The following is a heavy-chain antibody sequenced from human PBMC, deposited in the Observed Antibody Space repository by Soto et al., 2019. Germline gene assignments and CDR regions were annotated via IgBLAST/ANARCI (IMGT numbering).Heavy chain of an antibody. D-gene: IGHD3-10*01. CDR1: GFRFSDHY. J-gene: IGHJ4*02. Sequence: GGSLRLSCAASGFRFSDHYMTWIRQAPGKGLEWVSKISSGGTTMYYADSVKGRFTVSRDNAQNSLYLQMNGLRAEDTAVYYCAGDPYYYGSAFWGQGTLVTVSS. V-gene: IGHV3-11*01. CDR3: AGDPYYYGSAF. CDR2: ISSGGTTM.